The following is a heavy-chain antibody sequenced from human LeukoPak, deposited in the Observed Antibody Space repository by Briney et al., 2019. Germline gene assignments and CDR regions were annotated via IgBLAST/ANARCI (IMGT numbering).Heavy chain of an antibody. CDR3: ARTLSSCTGGKCYTSYYYAMDV. CDR2: ISSNSRTI. CDR1: GFSFSSYG. D-gene: IGHD2-15*01. V-gene: IGHV3-48*01. Sequence: PGGSLRLSCAASGFSFSSYGMNWVRQAPGKGLEWLSYISSNSRTIYYADSVRGRFTISRDNAENSLYLQMRSLRAEDTAVFCCARTLSSCTGGKCYTSYYYAMDVWGQGTTVTVSS. J-gene: IGHJ6*02.